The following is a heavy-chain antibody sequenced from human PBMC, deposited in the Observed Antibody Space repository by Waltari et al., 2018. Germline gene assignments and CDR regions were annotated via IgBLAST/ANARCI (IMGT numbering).Heavy chain of an antibody. J-gene: IGHJ4*02. V-gene: IGHV3-74*01. D-gene: IGHD6-25*01. CDR3: VLYSSEFLGDC. CDR1: GFHFSNYW. Sequence: QLVESGGALVQPGGSLRPSCAAPGFHFSNYWMHWVRQAGGKGLVSVSHINTDGSITNYADSVKGRFTISRDNAKNTLFLQMNSLRAEDTAVYYCVLYSSEFLGDCWGQGTLVTVSS. CDR2: INTDGSIT.